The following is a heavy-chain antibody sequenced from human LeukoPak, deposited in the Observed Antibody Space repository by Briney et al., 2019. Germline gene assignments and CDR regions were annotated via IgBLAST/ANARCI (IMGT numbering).Heavy chain of an antibody. CDR1: GFTFSSYG. V-gene: IGHV3-23*01. CDR2: ISGSGGST. Sequence: GGTLRLSCAASGFTFSSYGMSWVRQAPGKGLEWVSAISGSGGSTYYADSVKGRFTISRDNSKNTLYLQMNSLRAEDTAVYYCARGGSYGGYHSYWGQGTLVTVSS. D-gene: IGHD4-23*01. CDR3: ARGGSYGGYHSY. J-gene: IGHJ4*02.